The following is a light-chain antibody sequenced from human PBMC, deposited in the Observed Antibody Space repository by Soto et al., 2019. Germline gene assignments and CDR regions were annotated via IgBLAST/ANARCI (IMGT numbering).Light chain of an antibody. J-gene: IGKJ1*01. CDR3: QKYNKAPWT. V-gene: IGKV1-27*01. CDR2: AAS. CDR1: RDIDNS. Sequence: DIQVTQSPPSLSASVGDRVTITCRASRDIDNSLAWYQQTPGKAPKVLIYAASTLQSGVPSRFRGSGSGTYFILTITTLQPEDVATYYCQKYNKAPWTFGQGTKVEV.